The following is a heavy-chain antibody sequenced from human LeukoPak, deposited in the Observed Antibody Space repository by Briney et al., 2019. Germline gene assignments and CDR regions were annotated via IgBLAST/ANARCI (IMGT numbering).Heavy chain of an antibody. CDR2: ISTSGSTI. Sequence: GGSLRLSCAASGFTFSDYYMSWIRQAPGKGLEWLSYISTSGSTIHYADSVKGRFTISRDNAKKSLYLQMNSLRAEDTAVYYCVRVLLYHGSLAFDIWGQGTKVTVSS. D-gene: IGHD3-3*01. V-gene: IGHV3-11*01. CDR1: GFTFSDYY. CDR3: VRVLLYHGSLAFDI. J-gene: IGHJ3*02.